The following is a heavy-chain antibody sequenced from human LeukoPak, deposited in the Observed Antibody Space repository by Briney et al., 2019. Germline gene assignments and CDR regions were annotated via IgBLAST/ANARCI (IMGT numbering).Heavy chain of an antibody. CDR2: INHSGST. CDR3: ARDSSSEGY. Sequence: PSETLSLTCAVYGGSFSGYYWSWIRQPPGKGLEWIGEINHSGSTNYNPSLKSRVTISVDTSKNQFSLKLSSVTAADTAVYYCARDSSSEGYWGQGTLVTVSS. J-gene: IGHJ4*02. CDR1: GGSFSGYY. D-gene: IGHD6-6*01. V-gene: IGHV4-34*01.